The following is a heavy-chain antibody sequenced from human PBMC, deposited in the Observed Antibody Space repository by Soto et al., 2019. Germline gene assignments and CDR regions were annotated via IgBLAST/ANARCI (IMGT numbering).Heavy chain of an antibody. CDR2: ISHDGTNN. CDR3: VKDKREWLVYRDCFDF. CDR1: GFTFSRYA. J-gene: IGHJ4*02. Sequence: LRLSCTASGFTFSRYAMHWVRQAPGKGLEWVALISHDGTNNYYVDSVNGRFAISRDNSKNTLSLQMNDLRPEDTAVYYCVKDKREWLVYRDCFDFWGQGTSVTVSS. V-gene: IGHV3-30*18. D-gene: IGHD3-3*01.